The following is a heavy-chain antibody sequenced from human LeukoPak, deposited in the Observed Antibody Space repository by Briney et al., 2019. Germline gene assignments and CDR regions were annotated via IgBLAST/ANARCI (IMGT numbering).Heavy chain of an antibody. V-gene: IGHV4-39*07. Sequence: SETLSLTCTVSGGSISSNSYYWGWIRQPPGKGLEWIGSIYYSGSTYYNPSLKSRVTISVDTSKNQFSLKLSSVTAADTAVYYCARSFAIFGVVEGFDYWGQGTLVTVSS. CDR2: IYYSGST. J-gene: IGHJ4*02. CDR3: ARSFAIFGVVEGFDY. CDR1: GGSISSNSYY. D-gene: IGHD3-3*01.